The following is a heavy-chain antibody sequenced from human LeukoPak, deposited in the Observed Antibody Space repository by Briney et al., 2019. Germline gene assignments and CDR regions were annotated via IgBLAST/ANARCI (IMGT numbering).Heavy chain of an antibody. J-gene: IGHJ4*02. V-gene: IGHV3-53*01. CDR2: IYSGGST. CDR1: GFTGSSNY. D-gene: IGHD3-22*01. CDR3: ARVSYYDSSGYYFLSYVDY. Sequence: GSLRLSCAASGFTGSSNYLSWVRQAPGKGLGWGSVIYSGGSTYYADSVRGRFTISRDNSKSTLYLQMNSLGAEDTAVYYCARVSYYDSSGYYFLSYVDYWGQGTLVTVSS.